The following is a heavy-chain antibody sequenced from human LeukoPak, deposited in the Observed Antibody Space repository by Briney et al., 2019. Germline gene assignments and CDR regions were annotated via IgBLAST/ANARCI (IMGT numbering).Heavy chain of an antibody. CDR1: VNSISRGYY. CDR3: ATLAEQVHRGAFDI. J-gene: IGHJ3*02. Sequence: SETLSLTCTVSVNSISRGYYWGWIRHPPGKRLEWIGSTYHSGSTYYNPSPKSRVTISVDTSKHEVSLKLPSVTAADTAVYFCATLAEQVHRGAFDIWGQGTGVTVSS. CDR2: TYHSGST. D-gene: IGHD3-10*01. V-gene: IGHV4-38-2*02.